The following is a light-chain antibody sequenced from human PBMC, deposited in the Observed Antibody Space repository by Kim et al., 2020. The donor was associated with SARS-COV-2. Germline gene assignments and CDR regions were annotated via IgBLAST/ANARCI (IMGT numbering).Light chain of an antibody. V-gene: IGKV3-11*01. CDR1: QSVSSY. CDR2: DAS. Sequence: EIVLTQSPATLSLSPGERATLSCRASQSVSSYLAWYQQKPGQAPRLLIHDASYRATGIPARFSGSGSGTDFTLTISSLQPEDFAVYYCQQRSNWPLTFGGGTKLEIK. CDR3: QQRSNWPLT. J-gene: IGKJ4*01.